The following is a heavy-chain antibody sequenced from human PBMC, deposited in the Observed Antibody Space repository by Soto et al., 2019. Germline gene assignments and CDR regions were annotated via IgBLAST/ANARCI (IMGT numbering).Heavy chain of an antibody. V-gene: IGHV3-7*03. Sequence: GGSLRLSCIASEFTFISSFMGWVRQAPGKGLEWVANINQDVSGTYYVDSVKGRFTISRDNAKNSLYLQMNSLRAEDTAVYYCARYFSGSGRYFFDLWGQGTLVTVSS. D-gene: IGHD6-19*01. J-gene: IGHJ4*02. CDR3: ARYFSGSGRYFFDL. CDR2: INQDVSGT. CDR1: EFTFISSF.